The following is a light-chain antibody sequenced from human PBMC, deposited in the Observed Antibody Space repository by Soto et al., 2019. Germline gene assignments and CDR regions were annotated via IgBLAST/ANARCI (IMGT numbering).Light chain of an antibody. Sequence: EILMTQSPATLSVSPGERATVSCRASQSVSSNLAWYQQKPGQAPRLLIYGASTRATGIPARFSCSGSGTEFTLTISSLQSEDFAVYYCQQYSNWPSWTFGQGTKVEIK. CDR1: QSVSSN. V-gene: IGKV3-15*01. CDR3: QQYSNWPSWT. CDR2: GAS. J-gene: IGKJ1*01.